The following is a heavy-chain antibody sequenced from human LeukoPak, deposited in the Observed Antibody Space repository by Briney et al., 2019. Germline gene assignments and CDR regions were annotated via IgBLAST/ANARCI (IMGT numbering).Heavy chain of an antibody. CDR1: GGSISSYY. D-gene: IGHD3-10*01. J-gene: IGHJ4*02. Sequence: SETLSLTCTVSGGSISSYYWSWIRQPPGKGLEWIGEINHSGSTNYNPSLKSRVTISVDTSKNQFSLKLSSVTAADTAVYYCARGFSFSMVRGVIKGFDYWGQGTLVTVSS. CDR2: INHSGST. CDR3: ARGFSFSMVRGVIKGFDY. V-gene: IGHV4-34*01.